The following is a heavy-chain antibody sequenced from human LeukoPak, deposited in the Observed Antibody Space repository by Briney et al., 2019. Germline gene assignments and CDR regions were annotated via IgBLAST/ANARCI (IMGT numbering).Heavy chain of an antibody. CDR2: ISSSSSYI. J-gene: IGHJ4*02. CDR1: GFTFSSYG. D-gene: IGHD1-7*01. Sequence: GGSLRLSCAASGFTFSSYGMSWVRQAPGKGLEWVSSISSSSSYIYYADSVKVRFTISKDNATKTLCLQTNSLRAEDTAVYSCARARGWNYDNWGQGTLVTVSS. CDR3: ARARGWNYDN. V-gene: IGHV3-21*01.